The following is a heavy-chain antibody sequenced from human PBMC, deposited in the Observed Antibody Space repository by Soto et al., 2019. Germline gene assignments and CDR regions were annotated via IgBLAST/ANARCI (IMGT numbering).Heavy chain of an antibody. J-gene: IGHJ1*01. V-gene: IGHV2-5*01. CDR3: AHSIGTFWRREKKLQH. Sequence: SGPTLVNPTQTLTLACTFSGFSLSTSGVGVGWIRQPPGKALEWLALIYWNDDKRYSPSLKSRLTITKDTSKNQVVLTMTNMDPVDTATYYCAHSIGTFWRREKKLQHWGQGTLGTVS. CDR2: IYWNDDK. CDR1: GFSLSTSGVG. D-gene: IGHD3-3*01.